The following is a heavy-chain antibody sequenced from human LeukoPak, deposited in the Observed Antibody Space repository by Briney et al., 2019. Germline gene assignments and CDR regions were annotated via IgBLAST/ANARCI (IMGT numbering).Heavy chain of an antibody. V-gene: IGHV3-7*02. CDR1: GFTFSTYW. Sequence: GGSLRLSCAASGFTFSTYWMSWVRQAPGKGLEWVANIRQDGREKYYVDTVKGRFTISRDNAKTSLNLQMNTLRAEDTAVYYCARGGYYDSSGYYQRYWGQGTLVTVSS. J-gene: IGHJ4*02. CDR2: IRQDGREK. D-gene: IGHD3-22*01. CDR3: ARGGYYDSSGYYQRY.